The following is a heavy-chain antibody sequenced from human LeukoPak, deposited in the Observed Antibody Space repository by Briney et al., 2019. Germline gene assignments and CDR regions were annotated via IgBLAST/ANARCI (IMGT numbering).Heavy chain of an antibody. CDR2: IYYSGST. J-gene: IGHJ5*02. V-gene: IGHV4-59*01. CDR3: ARDSGTTGEVKFDP. CDR1: GDSINTYY. D-gene: IGHD3-10*01. Sequence: SETLSLTCTVSGDSINTYYWSWSRQPPGKGLEWIGYIYYSGSTNDNPSLKSRVTMSVDTSKNQFSLKLTSVTAADTAVYYCARDSGTTGEVKFDPWGQGTLVTVSS.